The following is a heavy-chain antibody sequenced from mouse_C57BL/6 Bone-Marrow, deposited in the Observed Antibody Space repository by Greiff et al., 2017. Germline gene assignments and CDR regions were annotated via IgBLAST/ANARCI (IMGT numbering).Heavy chain of an antibody. CDR2: INSDGGST. Sequence: EVKLQESGGGLVQPGESLKLSCESNEYAFPSHDMSWVRQTPEQRLELVAAINSDGGSTYYPDTMESRFIISRDKTKNTLYLQMSSLRSEDTSLDYCVNYYEASYAMDYWGQGTSVTVSS. V-gene: IGHV5-2*01. D-gene: IGHD1-1*01. J-gene: IGHJ4*01. CDR3: VNYYEASYAMDY. CDR1: EYAFPSHD.